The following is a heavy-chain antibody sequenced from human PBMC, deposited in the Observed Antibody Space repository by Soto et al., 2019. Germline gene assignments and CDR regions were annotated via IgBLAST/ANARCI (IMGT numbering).Heavy chain of an antibody. CDR3: ARPSSSMAHDAFDI. CDR1: GYTFTSYG. Sequence: ASVKVCCKASGYTFTSYGISWVRQAPGQGLEWMGWISAYNGNTNYAQKLQGRVTMTTDTSTSTAYMELRSLRSDDTAVYYCARPSSSMAHDAFDIWGQGTMVTVSS. V-gene: IGHV1-18*01. CDR2: ISAYNGNT. J-gene: IGHJ3*02. D-gene: IGHD6-6*01.